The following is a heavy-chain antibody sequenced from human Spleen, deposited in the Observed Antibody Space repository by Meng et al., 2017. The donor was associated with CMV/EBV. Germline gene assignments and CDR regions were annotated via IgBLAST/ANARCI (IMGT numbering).Heavy chain of an antibody. Sequence: GESLKISCAASGFTFSSYSMNWVRQAPGKGLEWVSSISSSSSYIYYADSVKGRFTISRDNAKNSLYLQMNSLRAEDTAVYYCARVRQAATNHFDYWGQGTLVTVSS. CDR3: ARVRQAATNHFDY. CDR1: GFTFSSYS. V-gene: IGHV3-21*04. D-gene: IGHD6-25*01. CDR2: ISSSSSYI. J-gene: IGHJ4*02.